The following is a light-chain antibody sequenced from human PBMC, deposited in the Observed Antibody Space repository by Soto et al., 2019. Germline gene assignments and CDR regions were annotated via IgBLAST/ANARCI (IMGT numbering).Light chain of an antibody. CDR1: QSIRYY. CDR3: QQSYSSPRA. Sequence: DIQMTQSPSSLSASVGDRVTITCRTSQSIRYYLNWYQQKPGKAPTLLIYAASSLQSGVPSRFSGSGSGTDFTLTISSLQPDDSATYYCQQSYSSPRAFGQGTKVEVK. CDR2: AAS. J-gene: IGKJ1*01. V-gene: IGKV1-39*01.